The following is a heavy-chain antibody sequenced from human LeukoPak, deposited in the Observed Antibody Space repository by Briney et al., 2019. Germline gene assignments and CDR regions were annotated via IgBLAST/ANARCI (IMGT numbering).Heavy chain of an antibody. CDR2: ISTYNGDT. D-gene: IGHD3-16*01. CDR1: GYTFINYN. Sequence: ASVKVSCKASGYTFINYNINWVRQAPGQGLEWMGWISTYNGDTNSAQRLQGRVTMTTDTSTSTAYMELRSLRSDDTAAYYCARDGVFSGAYALGYWGQGTLVTVSS. J-gene: IGHJ4*02. CDR3: ARDGVFSGAYALGY. V-gene: IGHV1-18*01.